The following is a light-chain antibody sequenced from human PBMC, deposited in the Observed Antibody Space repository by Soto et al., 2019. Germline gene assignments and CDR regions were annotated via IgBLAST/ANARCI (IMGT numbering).Light chain of an antibody. J-gene: IGKJ1*01. CDR2: AAS. Sequence: EIVLTQSPGTLSLSLGERATLFCRASQSIANYLGWYQQKPGQPPRLLIYAASNRATGIPDRFSGSGSGTDFTLTIRRLEPEDFAVYYCQHYSSSPTTFGQGTKVEVK. CDR1: QSIANY. V-gene: IGKV3-20*01. CDR3: QHYSSSPTT.